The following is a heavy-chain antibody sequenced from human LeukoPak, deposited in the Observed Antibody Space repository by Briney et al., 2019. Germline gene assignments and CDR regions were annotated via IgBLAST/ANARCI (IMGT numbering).Heavy chain of an antibody. CDR1: GFTFSSNW. CDR2: ISTDGSST. CDR3: ARGSSNWSNWYFDF. Sequence: PGGSLRLSFAASGFTFSSNWMHWVRQAPRKGLVWVSRISTDGSSTYYADSVKGRFTISRDNAKNTLFLQMNSLRAEATAVYFCARGSSNWSNWYFDFWGRGTLVTVSS. J-gene: IGHJ2*01. D-gene: IGHD6-13*01. V-gene: IGHV3-74*01.